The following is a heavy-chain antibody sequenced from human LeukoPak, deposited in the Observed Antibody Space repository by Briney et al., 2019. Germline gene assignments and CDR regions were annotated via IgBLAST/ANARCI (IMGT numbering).Heavy chain of an antibody. D-gene: IGHD3-10*01. CDR1: GGSISSYY. V-gene: IGHV4-59*08. J-gene: IGHJ4*02. CDR2: IYYSGST. CDR3: ARRGRYYGSGSYSNFDY. Sequence: SETLSLTCTVSGGSISSYYWSWIRQPPGKGLEWIGYIYYSGSTNYNPSLKSRVTISVDTSKNQFSLKLSSVTAADTAVYYCARRGRYYGSGSYSNFDYWGQGTLVTVSS.